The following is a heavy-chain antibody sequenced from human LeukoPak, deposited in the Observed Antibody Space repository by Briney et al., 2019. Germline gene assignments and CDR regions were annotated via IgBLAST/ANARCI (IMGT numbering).Heavy chain of an antibody. D-gene: IGHD3-3*01. J-gene: IGHJ2*01. V-gene: IGHV4-59*08. CDR3: AKFWTGYGYFDV. CDR2: IYYSGST. Sequence: NASETLFLTRPVSGGSISSYYWGWIRQPPGKGLEWIGYIYYSGSTNYNPSLKSRVTISVDTSKNQFSLKLSSVTAADTAVYYCAKFWTGYGYFDVWGRGTLVTVSS. CDR1: GGSISSYY.